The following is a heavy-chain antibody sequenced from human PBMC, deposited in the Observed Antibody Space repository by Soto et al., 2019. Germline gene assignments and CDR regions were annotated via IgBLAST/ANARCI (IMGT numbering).Heavy chain of an antibody. CDR2: FSGRSGDT. V-gene: IGHV3-23*01. D-gene: IGHD6-19*01. J-gene: IGHJ4*02. CDR3: ARDSSAWPNYFDS. CDR1: GFTINTHA. Sequence: GGSLRLSCAASGFTINTHAMTWVRQAPGKGLEWVSAFSGRSGDTYYAASVKGRFTISGDNSKNTVILEMNNLRAEDTAVYYCARDSSAWPNYFDSWGQGIQVTVSS.